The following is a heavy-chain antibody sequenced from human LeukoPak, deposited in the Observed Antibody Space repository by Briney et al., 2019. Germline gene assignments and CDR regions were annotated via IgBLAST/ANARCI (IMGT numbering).Heavy chain of an antibody. CDR3: AREGGGFDY. J-gene: IGHJ4*02. V-gene: IGHV4-34*01. Sequence: PSETLSLTCAVYGGSFSDYYWTWIRQPPGKGLEWIGEIYHSGSTNYNPSLKSRVIMSVDTSKNQFSLKLTSVTAADTAVYYCAREGGGFDYWGQGTLVTVSS. CDR2: IYHSGST. CDR1: GGSFSDYY. D-gene: IGHD3-16*01.